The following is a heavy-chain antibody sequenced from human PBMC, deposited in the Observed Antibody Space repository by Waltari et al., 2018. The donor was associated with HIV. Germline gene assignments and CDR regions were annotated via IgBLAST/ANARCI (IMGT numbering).Heavy chain of an antibody. V-gene: IGHV3-30*01. D-gene: IGHD3-22*01. CDR3: ARSWYYDSSPYGMDI. J-gene: IGHJ6*02. Sequence: QVQLVESGGGVVQPGGSLRVSCEASGFSFTSYSMHWVRRAPGKGVEWVAVRSHEGRKKFYADAVKGRLTIARENSKNTLYLEMNSLRVEDTAVYFCARSWYYDSSPYGMDIWGQGTTVTVSS. CDR1: GFSFTSYS. CDR2: RSHEGRKK.